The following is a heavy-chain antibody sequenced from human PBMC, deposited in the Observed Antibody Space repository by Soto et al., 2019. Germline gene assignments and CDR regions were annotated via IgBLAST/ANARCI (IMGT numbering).Heavy chain of an antibody. CDR3: ASAKTSGPGGGTTTSFDY. V-gene: IGHV1-2*04. J-gene: IGHJ4*02. Sequence: ASVKVSCKASGYTFTGYYMHWARQAPGQGLEWMGWINPNSGGTNYAQKFQGWVTMTRDTSISTAYMELSRLRSDGTAVYYCASAKTSGPGGGTTTSFDYWGQGTLVTVSS. D-gene: IGHD1-26*01. CDR1: GYTFTGYY. CDR2: INPNSGGT.